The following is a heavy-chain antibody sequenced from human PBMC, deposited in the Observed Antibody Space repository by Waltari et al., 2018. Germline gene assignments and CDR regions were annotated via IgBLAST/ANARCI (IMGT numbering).Heavy chain of an antibody. Sequence: EVQLLQSGAEVKKPGESLRISCAGSGYDFCTYRITWVRHVPGKGLEWMGRIDPSDSYTNYSPSFRGHVTISVDRSISTAYIQWSGLRASDTAIYYCARTSTRDFYYMDVWGKGTTVTVSS. CDR1: GYDFCTYR. CDR2: IDPSDSYT. D-gene: IGHD1-1*01. J-gene: IGHJ6*03. V-gene: IGHV5-10-1*01. CDR3: ARTSTRDFYYMDV.